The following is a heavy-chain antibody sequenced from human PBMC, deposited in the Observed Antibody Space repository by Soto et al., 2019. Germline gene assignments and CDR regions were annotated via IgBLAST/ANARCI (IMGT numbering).Heavy chain of an antibody. CDR3: ARDRGSGGAIDY. CDR1: GGSISSYY. V-gene: IGHV4-59*01. J-gene: IGHJ4*02. Sequence: SSETLSLTCTVSGGSISSYYWSWIRQPPGKGLEWIGYIYYSGSTNYNPSLKSRVTISVDTSKNQFSLKLSSVTAADTAVYYCARDRGSGGAIDYWGQGTLVTVSS. CDR2: IYYSGST. D-gene: IGHD1-26*01.